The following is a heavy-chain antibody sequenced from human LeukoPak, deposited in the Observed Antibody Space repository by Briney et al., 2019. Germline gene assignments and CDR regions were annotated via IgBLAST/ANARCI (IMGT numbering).Heavy chain of an antibody. CDR3: ARLNGSGSPSEYYFDY. D-gene: IGHD3-10*01. Sequence: MRGESLKISCKGSGYSFTSYWIGWVRQMPGKGLEWMGIIYPGDSDTRYSPSFQGQVTISADKSISTAYLQWSSLKASDTAMYYCARLNGSGSPSEYYFDYWGQGTLVTVSS. CDR2: IYPGDSDT. J-gene: IGHJ4*02. CDR1: GYSFTSYW. V-gene: IGHV5-51*01.